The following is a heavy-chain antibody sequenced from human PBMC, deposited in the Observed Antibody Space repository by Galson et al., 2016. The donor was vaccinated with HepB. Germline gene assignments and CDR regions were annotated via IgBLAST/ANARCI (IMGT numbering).Heavy chain of an antibody. CDR1: GYSFSTYW. Sequence: QSGAEVKKPGESLKISCTGSGYSFSTYWIAWVRQVPGKGLEWMGIIYPGDPGTRYSPSFQGQVTISADTSTSTAYLQWSSLRASDSAIYYCARRGYYHYGMDVWGQGTTVMVSS. J-gene: IGHJ6*02. V-gene: IGHV5-51*01. CDR2: IYPGDPGT. CDR3: ARRGYYHYGMDV.